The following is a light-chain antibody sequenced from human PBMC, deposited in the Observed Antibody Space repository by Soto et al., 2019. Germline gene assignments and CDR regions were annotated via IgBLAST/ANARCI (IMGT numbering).Light chain of an antibody. Sequence: DIQMTQSPSTLSASVGDRVTVTCRASQSISRWLAWYQQKPGKAPKVLIYDASSLESGGTSRFSGSGSGTEFTLTISSLQPDEFETYYCQQYNSDSPFTVDPGTKVDIK. CDR2: DAS. CDR1: QSISRW. J-gene: IGKJ3*01. V-gene: IGKV1-5*01. CDR3: QQYNSDSPFT.